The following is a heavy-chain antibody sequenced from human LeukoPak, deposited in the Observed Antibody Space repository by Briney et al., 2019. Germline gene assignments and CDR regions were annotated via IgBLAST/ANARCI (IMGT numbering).Heavy chain of an antibody. V-gene: IGHV1-18*01. CDR1: GGTFSSYA. CDR3: ARPTRYDFWSGYSDGMDV. D-gene: IGHD3-3*01. J-gene: IGHJ6*02. CDR2: ISAYNGNT. Sequence: ASVKVSCKASGGTFSSYAISWVRQAPGQGLEWMGWISAYNGNTNYAQKLQGRVTMTTDTSTSTAYMELRSLRSDDTAVYYCARPTRYDFWSGYSDGMDVWGQGTTVTVSS.